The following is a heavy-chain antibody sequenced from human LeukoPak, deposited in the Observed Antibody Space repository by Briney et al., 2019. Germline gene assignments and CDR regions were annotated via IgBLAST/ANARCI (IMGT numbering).Heavy chain of an antibody. CDR3: ARVRGLGVISPYFDY. Sequence: SETLSLTCSVSGGSISSHCWGWIRRPPAKGLEWLGCINYSGSTHYNPSLESRVTISAATSKNQFSLKLSSVTAADTAVYYCARVRGLGVISPYFDYWGQGILVTVSS. D-gene: IGHD3-16*02. V-gene: IGHV4-59*08. J-gene: IGHJ4*02. CDR2: INYSGST. CDR1: GGSISSHC.